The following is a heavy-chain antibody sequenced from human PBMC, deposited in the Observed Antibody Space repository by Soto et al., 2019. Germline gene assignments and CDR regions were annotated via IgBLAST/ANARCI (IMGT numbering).Heavy chain of an antibody. J-gene: IGHJ6*02. CDR3: ARVRFLEWSPYYYYGMDV. Sequence: GGSLRLSCAASGFTFSSYWMHWVRQAPGKGLVWVSRINSDGSSTSYADSVKGRFTISRDNAKNTLYLQMNSLRAEDTAVYYCARVRFLEWSPYYYYGMDVWGQGTTVTVSS. CDR2: INSDGSST. D-gene: IGHD3-3*01. V-gene: IGHV3-74*01. CDR1: GFTFSSYW.